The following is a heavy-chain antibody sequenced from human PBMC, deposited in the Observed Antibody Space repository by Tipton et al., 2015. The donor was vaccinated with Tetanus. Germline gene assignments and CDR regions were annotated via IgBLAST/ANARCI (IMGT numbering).Heavy chain of an antibody. Sequence: TLSLTCTVSGGSMSSYYWSWIRQPPGKELEWIGEIYHSGSTNYNPSLKSRVTISVDKSKNQFSLKLSSVTAADTAMYYCASLPQLWFGELFDYWGQGTLVTVSS. D-gene: IGHD3-10*01. CDR2: IYHSGST. V-gene: IGHV4-59*12. J-gene: IGHJ4*02. CDR1: GGSMSSYY. CDR3: ASLPQLWFGELFDY.